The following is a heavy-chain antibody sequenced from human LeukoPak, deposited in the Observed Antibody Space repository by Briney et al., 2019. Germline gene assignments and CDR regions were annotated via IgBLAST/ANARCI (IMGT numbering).Heavy chain of an antibody. CDR2: ISGDNGNT. D-gene: IGHD3-10*01. Sequence: ASVKVSCKASGYSLTNYGISWVRQAPGQGLEWMGWISGDNGNTKYALKFQDRVTLTTERSATTVYMELRKLKSDDTAVYYCARDNEGYYFASGGSVLDYWGQGTLVTASA. CDR1: GYSLTNYG. CDR3: ARDNEGYYFASGGSVLDY. J-gene: IGHJ4*02. V-gene: IGHV1-18*01.